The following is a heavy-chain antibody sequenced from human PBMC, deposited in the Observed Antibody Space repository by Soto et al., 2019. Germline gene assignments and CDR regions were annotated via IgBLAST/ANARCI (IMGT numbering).Heavy chain of an antibody. V-gene: IGHV1-18*01. D-gene: IGHD2-21*02. Sequence: ASVKVSCKASGYTFTSYGISWVRQAPGQGLEWMGWISAYNGNTNYAQKPQGRVTMTTDTSTSTAYMELRSLRSDDTAVYYCARVSFRYCGGDCYSLSDYWGQGTLVTVSS. CDR2: ISAYNGNT. CDR3: ARVSFRYCGGDCYSLSDY. CDR1: GYTFTSYG. J-gene: IGHJ4*02.